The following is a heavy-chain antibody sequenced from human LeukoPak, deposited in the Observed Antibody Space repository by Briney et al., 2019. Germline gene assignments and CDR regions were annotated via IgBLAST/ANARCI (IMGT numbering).Heavy chain of an antibody. D-gene: IGHD4-17*01. J-gene: IGHJ4*02. V-gene: IGHV4-38-2*02. CDR1: GYSISSGYY. CDR2: IYHSGST. Sequence: SETLSFTCAVSGYSISSGYYWGWIRQPPGKGLEWIGSIYHSGSTYYNPSLKSRVTISVDTSKNQFSLKLSSVTAADTAVYYCAIDYGDHGGWGQGTLVTVSS. CDR3: AIDYGDHGG.